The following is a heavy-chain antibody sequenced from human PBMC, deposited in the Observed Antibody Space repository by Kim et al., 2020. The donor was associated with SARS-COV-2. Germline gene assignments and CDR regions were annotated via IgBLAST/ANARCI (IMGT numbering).Heavy chain of an antibody. Sequence: GGALRRSCSASGFTFSSYAMHWVRQAPGKGLEYVSAISSNGGSTYYADSVKGRFTISRDNSKNTLYLQISCLRAEDTSVFYCVKDTFRGTMVLGEGSYY. CDR2: ISSNGGST. V-gene: IGHV3-64D*06. D-gene: IGHD3-10*01. J-gene: IGHJ4*01. CDR3: VKDTFRGTMVLGEGSYY. CDR1: GFTFSSYA.